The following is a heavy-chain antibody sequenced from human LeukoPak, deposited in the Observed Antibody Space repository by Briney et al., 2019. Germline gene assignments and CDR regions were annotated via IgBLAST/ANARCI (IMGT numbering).Heavy chain of an antibody. CDR2: ISSSSSYI. Sequence: GGSLRLSCAASGFTFSSYSMNWVRQAPGKGLEWVSSISSSSSYIYYADSVKGRFTISRDNAKNSLYLQMNSLRSEDMAVYYCARARYETRIWPKSRYDYYHYMDVWGKGTTVTVSS. J-gene: IGHJ6*03. CDR1: GFTFSSYS. CDR3: ARARYETRIWPKSRYDYYHYMDV. V-gene: IGHV3-21*01. D-gene: IGHD3-3*01.